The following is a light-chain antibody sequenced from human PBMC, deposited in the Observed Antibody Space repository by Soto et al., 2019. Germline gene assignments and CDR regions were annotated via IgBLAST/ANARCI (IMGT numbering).Light chain of an antibody. CDR2: GTS. CDR3: QQYNKWPYT. CDR1: QSVGRN. V-gene: IGKV3-15*01. Sequence: EIVMTQSPFAVSVSPGESAALSCRASQSVGRNFAWYQQKPGQAPRVLIYGTSTRATGVPARFSGSGSGTDFTLTISSLQSEDFAVYYCQQYNKWPYTFGQGTRLEIK. J-gene: IGKJ2*01.